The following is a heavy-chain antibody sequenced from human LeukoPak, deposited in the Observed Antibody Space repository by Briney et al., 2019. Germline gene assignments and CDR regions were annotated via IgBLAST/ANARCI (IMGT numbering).Heavy chain of an antibody. J-gene: IGHJ3*02. Sequence: GGSLRLSCAASGFTFSSYGMHWARQAPGKGLEWVAFIRYDGSNKYYADSVKGRFTISRDNSKNTLYLQMNSLRAEDTAVYYCAKEAPGMEKGAFDIWGQGTMVTVSS. V-gene: IGHV3-30*02. CDR3: AKEAPGMEKGAFDI. CDR2: IRYDGSNK. D-gene: IGHD3-10*01. CDR1: GFTFSSYG.